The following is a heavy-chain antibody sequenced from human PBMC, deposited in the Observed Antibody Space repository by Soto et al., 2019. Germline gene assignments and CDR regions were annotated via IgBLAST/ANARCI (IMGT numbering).Heavy chain of an antibody. Sequence: EVQLVQSGAEVKKPGESLKISCKGSGYSFTSYWIGCVRQMPGKGREWMGIIYPGDSDTRYSPSFQGQVTISADKSISTAYLQWSSLQDSDTATYDCARHEYLAIYYGSGSQIDYWGQGTLVTVSS. J-gene: IGHJ4*02. CDR3: ARHEYLAIYYGSGSQIDY. CDR2: IYPGDSDT. V-gene: IGHV5-51*01. CDR1: GYSFTSYW. D-gene: IGHD3-10*01.